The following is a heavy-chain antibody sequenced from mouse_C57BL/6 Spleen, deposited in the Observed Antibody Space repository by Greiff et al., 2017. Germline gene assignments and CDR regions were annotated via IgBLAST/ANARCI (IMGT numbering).Heavy chain of an antibody. CDR1: GYTFKSDG. Sequence: VKLMESGAELARPGASVKLSCKASGYTFKSDGISWVKQRTGQGLEWIGEIYPGSGNTDYNEKFKGKATMTADTSSTTAYMGLRSLTSEDTAVYFCARGWLLRSLDYWGQGTTLTVSS. D-gene: IGHD1-1*01. J-gene: IGHJ2*01. CDR2: IYPGSGNT. V-gene: IGHV1-81*01. CDR3: ARGWLLRSLDY.